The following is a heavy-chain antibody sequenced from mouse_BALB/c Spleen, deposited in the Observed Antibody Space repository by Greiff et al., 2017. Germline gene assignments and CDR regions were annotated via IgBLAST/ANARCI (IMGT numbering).Heavy chain of an antibody. CDR2: IWAGGST. CDR3: ALNSLLRGEGFAY. Sequence: QVQLKQSGPGLVAPSQSLSITCTVSGFSLTSYGVHWVRQPPGKGLEWLGVIWAGGSTNYNSALMSRLSISKDNSKSQVFLKMNSLQTDDTAMYYCALNSLLRGEGFAYWGQGTLVTVSA. CDR1: GFSLTSYG. V-gene: IGHV2-9*02. D-gene: IGHD1-2*01. J-gene: IGHJ3*01.